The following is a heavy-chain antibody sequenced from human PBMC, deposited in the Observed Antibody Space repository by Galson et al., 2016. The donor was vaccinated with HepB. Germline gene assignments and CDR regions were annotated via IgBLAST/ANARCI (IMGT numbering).Heavy chain of an antibody. CDR3: ATAAYWPPRFDN. D-gene: IGHD2-8*02. CDR1: GFTFSSRG. J-gene: IGHJ4*02. CDR2: ITTNGGST. V-gene: IGHV3-23*01. Sequence: SLRLSCAASGFTFSSRGMNWVRQAPGEGLEWVSVITTNGGSTYYADSVKGRFTISRDNSKNTLFLQMNSLRAEDSAVYYCATAAYWPPRFDNWGQGTLVTVSS.